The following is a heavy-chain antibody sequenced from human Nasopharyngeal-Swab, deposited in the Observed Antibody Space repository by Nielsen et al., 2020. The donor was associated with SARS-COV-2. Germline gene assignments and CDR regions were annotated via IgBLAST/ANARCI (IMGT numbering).Heavy chain of an antibody. CDR2: ISWNSGRV. CDR3: AKDMVRESSSGWYLFDY. Sequence: SLKISCTASGFTFNDYAMHWVRQVPGRGLEWVSVISWNSGRVDYAASVKGRFTVSRDNAKKSLYLQMNSLRLEDTALYYCAKDMVRESSSGWYLFDYWGQGALVTVSS. D-gene: IGHD6-19*01. V-gene: IGHV3-9*01. J-gene: IGHJ4*02. CDR1: GFTFNDYA.